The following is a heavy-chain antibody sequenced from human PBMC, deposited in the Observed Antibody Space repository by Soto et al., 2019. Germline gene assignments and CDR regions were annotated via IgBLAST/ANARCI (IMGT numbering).Heavy chain of an antibody. CDR2: ISSSSSYI. CDR1: GFTLSSYS. D-gene: IGHD3-22*01. J-gene: IGHJ4*02. Sequence: GGSLRLSCAASGFTLSSYSVNWVRPAPGKGLEWVSSISSSSSYIYYADSVKGRFTISRDNAKNSLYLQMNSLRAEDTAVYYCAREGMYYYDSSGYYQTPFDYWGQGTLVTVSS. CDR3: AREGMYYYDSSGYYQTPFDY. V-gene: IGHV3-21*01.